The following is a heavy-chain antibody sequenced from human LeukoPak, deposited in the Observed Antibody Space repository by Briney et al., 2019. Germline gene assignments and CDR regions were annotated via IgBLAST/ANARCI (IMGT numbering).Heavy chain of an antibody. CDR3: ARDASLYCSGDNCYWAFDL. J-gene: IGHJ5*02. D-gene: IGHD2-15*01. CDR1: GFNCSPYW. V-gene: IGHV3-7*01. Sequence: GGSLRLXCAASGFNCSPYWMSWVRQAPGKGLEWVANIKGDGSKTYYVDSVKGRFTISRDNAKNSLYLQMNILRAEDTAMYYCARDASLYCSGDNCYWAFDLWGQGTLVTVSS. CDR2: IKGDGSKT.